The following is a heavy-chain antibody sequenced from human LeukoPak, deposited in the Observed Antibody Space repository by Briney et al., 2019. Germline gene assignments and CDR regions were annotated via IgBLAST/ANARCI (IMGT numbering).Heavy chain of an antibody. D-gene: IGHD3-22*01. CDR2: INHSGST. CDR3: ARLRYDSSGYYYSDLFVDY. CDR1: GGSFSGYY. Sequence: SETLSLTCAVYGGSFSGYYWSWIRQPPGKGLEWIGEINHSGSTNYNPSLKSRVTISVDTSKNQFSLKLSSVTAADTAVYYCARLRYDSSGYYYSDLFVDYWGQGTLVTVSP. J-gene: IGHJ4*02. V-gene: IGHV4-34*01.